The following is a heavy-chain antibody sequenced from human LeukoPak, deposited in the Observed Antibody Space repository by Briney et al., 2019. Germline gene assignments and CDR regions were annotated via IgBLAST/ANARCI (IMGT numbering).Heavy chain of an antibody. CDR2: ISWDGLTT. CDR1: GFSFVDYS. J-gene: IGHJ6*03. V-gene: IGHV3-43D*03. CDR3: VKDKGSSNGYYMEV. Sequence: GGSLRLSCAAAGFSFVDYSMHWVRQAPGEGLEWVSFISWDGLTTKYYADSVKGRFTISRDNRKSFLCLQMDSLRPEDTALYYCVKDKGSSNGYYMEVWGTGTMVTVSS. D-gene: IGHD4-11*01.